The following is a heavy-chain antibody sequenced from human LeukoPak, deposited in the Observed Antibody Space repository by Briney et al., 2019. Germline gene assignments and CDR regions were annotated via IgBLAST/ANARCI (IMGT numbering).Heavy chain of an antibody. V-gene: IGHV3-9*01. J-gene: IGHJ4*02. D-gene: IGHD5-18*01. CDR1: GFTFDDYA. CDR3: AKDISAGYSYGYYFDY. Sequence: GRSLRLSCAASGFTFDDYAMHWVRQAPGKGLEWVSGISWNSGSIGYADSVKGRFTISRDNAKNSLYLQMNSPRAEDTALYYCAKDISAGYSYGYYFDYWGQGTLVTVSS. CDR2: ISWNSGSI.